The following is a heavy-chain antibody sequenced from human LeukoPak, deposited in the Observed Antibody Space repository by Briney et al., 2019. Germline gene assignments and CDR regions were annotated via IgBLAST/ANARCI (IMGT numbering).Heavy chain of an antibody. CDR3: ARHYFHGSGHGGY. V-gene: IGHV3-11*01. J-gene: IGHJ4*02. CDR1: GFTFSDYY. D-gene: IGHD2-15*01. Sequence: KLWGALLLSCAASGFTFSDYYMSWSRQAPGKGLEWLSYISSSGRTIYYADSVKGRFTISRDNAKNSLYLQMNSLRVEDTAVYYCARHYFHGSGHGGYWGQGTLVTVSS. CDR2: ISSSGRTI.